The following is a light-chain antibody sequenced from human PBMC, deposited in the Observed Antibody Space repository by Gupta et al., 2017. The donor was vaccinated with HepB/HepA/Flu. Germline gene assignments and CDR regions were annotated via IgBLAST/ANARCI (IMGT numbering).Light chain of an antibody. CDR3: SSYTSSSVWV. Sequence: QSALTQPAPVSGSPGQSITISRTGTRSDVGGYNYVSWYQHHPAKAPKLMIYDVSSRSSGVSTRFSGSKSGNTASLTISGLQAEDEADYYCSSYTSSSVWVFGGGTKLTVL. CDR2: DVS. CDR1: RSDVGGYNY. V-gene: IGLV2-14*03. J-gene: IGLJ3*02.